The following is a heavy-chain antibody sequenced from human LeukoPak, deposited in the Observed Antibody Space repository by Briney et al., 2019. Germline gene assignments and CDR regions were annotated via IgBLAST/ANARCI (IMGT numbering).Heavy chain of an antibody. CDR2: IYKGGST. CDR3: ARELGYCSGASCYFKYYGMDV. CDR1: GFTVRSNY. D-gene: IGHD2-15*01. Sequence: PGGSLRLSCAVSGFTVRSNYKSCVLEAPGKGREDFSVIYKGGSTYYPDSVEGRFTISRDTSKNTLYLQMNSLRVEDPAVSYCARELGYCSGASCYFKYYGMDVWGQGTTVTVFS. V-gene: IGHV3-53*01. J-gene: IGHJ6*02.